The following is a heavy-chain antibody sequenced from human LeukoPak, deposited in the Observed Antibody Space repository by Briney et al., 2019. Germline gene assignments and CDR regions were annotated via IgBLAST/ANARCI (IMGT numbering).Heavy chain of an antibody. D-gene: IGHD1-1*01. V-gene: IGHV5-51*01. CDR1: GYSFTSCW. J-gene: IGHJ4*02. CDR3: ARAVASHDPYYLDY. Sequence: GESLKISCTGSGYSFTSCWIGWVRQLAGKGLEWVGIIYPGDSDTRYSPSFQGQVTISADKSISTAYLQWSSLKASDTAMYYCARAVASHDPYYLDYWGQGTLVTVSS. CDR2: IYPGDSDT.